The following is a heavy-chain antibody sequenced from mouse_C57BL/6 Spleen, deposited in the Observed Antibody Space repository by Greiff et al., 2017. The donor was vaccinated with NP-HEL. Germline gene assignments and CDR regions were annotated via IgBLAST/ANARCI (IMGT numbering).Heavy chain of an antibody. V-gene: IGHV3-1*01. CDR3: ARGGSSGYLYYFDY. CDR2: ISYSGST. Sequence: EVQLQESGPGMVKPSQSLSLTCTVTGYSITSGYDWHWIRHFPGNKLEWMGYISYSGSTNYNPSLKSRISITHDTSKNHFFLKLNSVTTEDTATYYCARGGSSGYLYYFDYWGQGTTLTVSS. CDR1: GYSITSGYD. J-gene: IGHJ2*01. D-gene: IGHD3-2*02.